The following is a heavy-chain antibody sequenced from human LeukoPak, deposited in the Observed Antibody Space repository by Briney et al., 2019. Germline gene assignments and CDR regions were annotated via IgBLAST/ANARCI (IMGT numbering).Heavy chain of an antibody. CDR2: INTNTENP. CDR1: GYTFTSYA. V-gene: IGHV7-4-1*02. CDR3: ARVSPSYSSGWYY. Sequence: ASVKVSCKASGYTFTSYAMNWARQAPGQGLEWMGWINTNTENPTYAQGFTGRFVFSLDTSVSTAYLQISSLKAEDTAVYYCARVSPSYSSGWYYWGQGTLVTVSS. J-gene: IGHJ4*02. D-gene: IGHD6-19*01.